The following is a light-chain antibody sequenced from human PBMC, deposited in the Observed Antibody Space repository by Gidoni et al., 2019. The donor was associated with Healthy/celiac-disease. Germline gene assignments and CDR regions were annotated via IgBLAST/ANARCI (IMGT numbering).Light chain of an antibody. CDR1: QSVSSSY. J-gene: IGKJ2*01. CDR2: GAS. V-gene: IGKV3-20*01. Sequence: EIVLTQSPGTLSLSPGERATLSCRASQSVSSSYLAWYQQKPGQAPSLLIYGASSRATGIPDRFSGSGSGTDFTLTISRLEPEDLAVYYCQLGYTFGQGTKLEIK. CDR3: QLGYT.